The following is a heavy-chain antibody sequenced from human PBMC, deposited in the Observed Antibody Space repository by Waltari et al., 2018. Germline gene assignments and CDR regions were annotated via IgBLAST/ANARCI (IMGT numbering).Heavy chain of an antibody. CDR3: ANPDVDTAHDAFDI. CDR1: GFTFSSYA. V-gene: IGHV3-23*01. D-gene: IGHD5-18*01. Sequence: EVQLLESGGGLVQPGGSLRLSCAASGFTFSSYAMSWVRQAPGKGLEWVSSSSGSGGSTYYADSVKGRFTISRDNSKTTLYLQMTSLRAEDTAVYYCANPDVDTAHDAFDIWGQGTMVTVSS. CDR2: SSGSGGST. J-gene: IGHJ3*02.